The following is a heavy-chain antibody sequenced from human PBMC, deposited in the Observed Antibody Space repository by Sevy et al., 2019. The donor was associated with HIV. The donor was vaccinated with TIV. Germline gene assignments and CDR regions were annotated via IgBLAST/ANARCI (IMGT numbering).Heavy chain of an antibody. V-gene: IGHV3-33*01. CDR2: IWFDGSHK. J-gene: IGHJ4*02. CDR3: VGFDGAMEGEYYFDY. Sequence: GGSLRLSCAASGFTFSNYGMHWVRQPPGKGLEGVAGIWFDGSHKYYGDSVKGRLTISRDNSKNTLIRQTNSLRVNETPADYCVGFDGAMEGEYYFDYWGQGTLVTVSS. D-gene: IGHD3-16*01. CDR1: GFTFSNYG.